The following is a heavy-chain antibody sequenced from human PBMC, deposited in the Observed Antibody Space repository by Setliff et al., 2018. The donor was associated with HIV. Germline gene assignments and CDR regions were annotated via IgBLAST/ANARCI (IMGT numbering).Heavy chain of an antibody. CDR2: ISAYNGNT. CDR3: VRGVQSPPHYSYYYMDV. J-gene: IGHJ6*03. Sequence: ASVKVSCKASGYTFTSYGVSWVRQVPGQGLEWMGWISAYNGNTNYAQDLQGRVTMTTDTSTSTAYMELTSLRFDDTAMYYCVRGVQSPPHYSYYYMDVWGEGTMVTVSS. CDR1: GYTFTSYG. V-gene: IGHV1-18*01. D-gene: IGHD3-3*01.